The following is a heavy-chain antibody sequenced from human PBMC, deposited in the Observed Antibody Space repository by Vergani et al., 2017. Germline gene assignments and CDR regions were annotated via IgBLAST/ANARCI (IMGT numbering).Heavy chain of an antibody. V-gene: IGHV3-49*04. D-gene: IGHD3-3*01. CDR2: IRSKAYGGTT. CDR3: TRDSPKPQYYDFWSGTYYYYYYMDV. CDR1: GFTFGDYA. Sequence: EVQLVESGGGLVQPGRSLRLSCTASGFTFGDYAMSWVRQAPGKGLEWVGFIRSKAYGGTTEYAASVKGRFTISRDDSKRIAYLQMNSLKTEDTAVYYCTRDSPKPQYYDFWSGTYYYYYYMDVWGKGTTVTGSS. J-gene: IGHJ6*03.